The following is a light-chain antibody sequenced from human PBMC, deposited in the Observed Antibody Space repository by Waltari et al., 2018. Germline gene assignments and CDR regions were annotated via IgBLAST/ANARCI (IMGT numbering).Light chain of an antibody. V-gene: IGLV3-1*01. CDR1: KLGDKF. J-gene: IGLJ3*02. Sequence: SYELTQPPSVSVSPGQTASITCSGDKLGDKFASWYQQKPGQSPVVVIYQDTKRPSGIPGRFSGSNSGNTATLTISGTQAMDEADYYCQAWDASTGVFGGGTKLTVL. CDR2: QDT. CDR3: QAWDASTGV.